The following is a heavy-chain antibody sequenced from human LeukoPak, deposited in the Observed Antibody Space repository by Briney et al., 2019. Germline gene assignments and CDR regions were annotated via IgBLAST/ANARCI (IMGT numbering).Heavy chain of an antibody. V-gene: IGHV1-46*01. Sequence: ASVKVSCKASGYTFTNYYIHWVRQAPGQGLEWMGLINPSGGTTNCAQKFQGRVTMTRDMSTTTVYMHLSSLRSEDTAVYYCAREAVTIFGLVRTQTPKGPHRFDPWGQGTLDTVSS. CDR3: AREAVTIFGLVRTQTPKGPHRFDP. CDR1: GYTFTNYY. J-gene: IGHJ5*02. D-gene: IGHD3-3*01. CDR2: INPSGGTT.